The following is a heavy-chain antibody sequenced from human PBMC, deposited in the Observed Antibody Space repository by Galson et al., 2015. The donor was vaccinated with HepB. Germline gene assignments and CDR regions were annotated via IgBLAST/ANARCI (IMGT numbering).Heavy chain of an antibody. CDR3: SRGHLFGVI. CDR1: GFTFGDHS. CDR2: IRNKAYGETT. D-gene: IGHD3-10*02. V-gene: IGHV3-49*03. Sequence: SLRLSCAGSGFTFGDHSLNWFRQAPGKGLEWVGFIRNKAYGETTQYAASVEGRFTISRDDSKSIAYLQMDSLKTEDTAVYFCSRGHLFGVIWGQGTLVTVSS. J-gene: IGHJ4*02.